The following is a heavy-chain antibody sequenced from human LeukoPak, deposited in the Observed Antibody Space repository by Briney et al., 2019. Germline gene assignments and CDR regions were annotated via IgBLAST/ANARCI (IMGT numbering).Heavy chain of an antibody. D-gene: IGHD3-3*01. V-gene: IGHV3-33*06. J-gene: IGHJ4*02. CDR2: IWYDGSNK. CDR1: GFTFSSYG. Sequence: GGSLRLSCAASGFTFSSYGMHWVRQAPGKGLEGVAVIWYDGSNKYYADSVKGRFTISRDNSKNTLYLQMNSLRAEDTAVYYCAKDNTIFGVVIANYFDYWGQGTLVTVSS. CDR3: AKDNTIFGVVIANYFDY.